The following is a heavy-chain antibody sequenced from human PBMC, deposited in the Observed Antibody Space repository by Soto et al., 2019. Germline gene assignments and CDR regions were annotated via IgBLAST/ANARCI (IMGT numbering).Heavy chain of an antibody. V-gene: IGHV1-8*01. CDR2: MNPNSGNT. CDR1: GYTFTIYD. Sequence: GASVKVSCKDSGYTFTIYDINWVLQATLQGLEWVGWMNPNSGNTGYAQKFQGRVTMTRNTSISTAYMELSSLRSEDTAVYYCARVYKVGRWLQSLDYWGQGTLVTVSS. D-gene: IGHD5-12*01. J-gene: IGHJ4*02. CDR3: ARVYKVGRWLQSLDY.